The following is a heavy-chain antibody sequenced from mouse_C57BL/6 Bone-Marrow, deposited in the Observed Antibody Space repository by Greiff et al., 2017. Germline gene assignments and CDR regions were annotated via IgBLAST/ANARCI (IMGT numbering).Heavy chain of an antibody. CDR3: ARKGVYGSSYDYAMDY. Sequence: EVQLQQSGPVLVKPGASVKMSCKASGYTFTDYYMNWVKQSHGKSLEWIGVINPYNGGTSYNQKFKGKATLTVDKSSSTAYMELNSLTSEDSAVYYCARKGVYGSSYDYAMDYWGQGTSVTVSS. CDR2: INPYNGGT. D-gene: IGHD1-1*01. J-gene: IGHJ4*01. V-gene: IGHV1-19*01. CDR1: GYTFTDYY.